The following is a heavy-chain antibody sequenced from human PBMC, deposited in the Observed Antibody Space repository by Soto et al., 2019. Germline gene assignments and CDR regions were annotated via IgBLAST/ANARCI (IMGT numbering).Heavy chain of an antibody. V-gene: IGHV3-7*01. J-gene: IGHJ6*03. CDR3: ARVGYCSGGSCRTYYYYYYMDV. D-gene: IGHD2-15*01. Sequence: GGSLRLSCAASGFTFSSYWMSWVRQAPGKGLEWVANIKQDGSEKYYVDSVKGRFTISRDNAKNSLYLQMNSLRAEDTAVYYCARVGYCSGGSCRTYYYYYYMDVWGKGTTVTVSS. CDR2: IKQDGSEK. CDR1: GFTFSSYW.